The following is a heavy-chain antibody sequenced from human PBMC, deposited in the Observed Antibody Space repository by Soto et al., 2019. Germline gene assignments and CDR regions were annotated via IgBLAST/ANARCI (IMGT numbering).Heavy chain of an antibody. D-gene: IGHD3-3*01. CDR1: GYTFTSYG. CDR3: ARDKSAPYYDFWSGYSSPVDAFDI. V-gene: IGHV1-18*01. J-gene: IGHJ3*02. CDR2: ISAYNGNT. Sequence: ASVKVSCKASGYTFTSYGISWVRQAPGQGLEWMGGISAYNGNTNYAQKLQGRVTMTTDTSTSTAYMELRSLRSDDTAVYYCARDKSAPYYDFWSGYSSPVDAFDIWGQGTMVTVSS.